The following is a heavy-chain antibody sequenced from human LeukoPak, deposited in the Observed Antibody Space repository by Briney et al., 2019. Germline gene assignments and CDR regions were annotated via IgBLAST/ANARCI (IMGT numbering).Heavy chain of an antibody. CDR2: IHPADSDT. D-gene: IGHD4-23*01. Sequence: GDSRKISCEGSGYSFTTSWIGWVRQMPGKGLEWMGIIHPADSDTKYSPSSQGQVTISADKSISTAYLQWSSLKASDTAMYYCARANGGRFDYWGQGPLVTVSS. CDR3: ARANGGRFDY. V-gene: IGHV5-51*01. CDR1: GYSFTTSW. J-gene: IGHJ4*02.